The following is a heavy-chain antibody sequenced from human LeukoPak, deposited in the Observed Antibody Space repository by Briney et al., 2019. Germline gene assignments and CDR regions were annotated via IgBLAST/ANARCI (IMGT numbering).Heavy chain of an antibody. CDR2: IIPIFCTE. Sequence: SVNVSCKSCVGIYSSYAISWVRPPRAQGLEGMGGIIPIFCTENYAQKLQDRLTINAHESTSTPYIDQNNQTSEHTAVYYCTRDSLNSGATYYYYYMDVWGNGTPVTVSS. CDR3: TRDSLNSGATYYYYYMDV. J-gene: IGHJ6*03. CDR1: VGIYSSYA. V-gene: IGHV1-69*01. D-gene: IGHD1-14*01.